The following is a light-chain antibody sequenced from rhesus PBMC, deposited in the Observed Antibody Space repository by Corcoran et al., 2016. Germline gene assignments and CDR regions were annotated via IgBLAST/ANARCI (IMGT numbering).Light chain of an antibody. CDR2: WAS. CDR3: QQSYSSPRT. Sequence: DIVMTQSPDSLAVSLGERVTINCKSSQSLLYSSNNKNYLAWYQQKPGQAPNLLIYWASTRESGVPNRFSGSGSGTDFTLSISGLQAEDVAVYYCQQSYSSPRTVGQGTKVEIK. V-gene: IGKV4-1*01. CDR1: QSLLYSSNNKNY. J-gene: IGKJ1*01.